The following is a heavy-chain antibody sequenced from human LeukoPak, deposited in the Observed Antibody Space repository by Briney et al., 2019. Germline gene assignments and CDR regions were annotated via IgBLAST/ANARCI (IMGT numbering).Heavy chain of an antibody. D-gene: IGHD6-19*01. CDR2: VDSDGSST. Sequence: GGSLRLSCAASGFTFSNYWMHWVRQAPGKGLVWVSRVDSDGSSTSYADSVKGRFTISRDNAKNSLYLQMNSLRAEDTAVYYCARAGRQWLVRWGQGTLVTVSS. V-gene: IGHV3-74*01. CDR3: ARAGRQWLVR. CDR1: GFTFSNYW. J-gene: IGHJ4*02.